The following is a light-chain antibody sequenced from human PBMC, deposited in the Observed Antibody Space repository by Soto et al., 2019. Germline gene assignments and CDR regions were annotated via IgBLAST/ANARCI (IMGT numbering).Light chain of an antibody. J-gene: IGKJ1*01. Sequence: DIQMTQSPSSLSASVGDRVTITCRASQSIDNYLNWYQQKPGKAPNHLIYAASTLLSGVPSRFSGRGSGTHFTPTISSLQPEDFATYYCQQSYSSPETFGQGTKVEIK. CDR2: AAS. V-gene: IGKV1-39*01. CDR3: QQSYSSPET. CDR1: QSIDNY.